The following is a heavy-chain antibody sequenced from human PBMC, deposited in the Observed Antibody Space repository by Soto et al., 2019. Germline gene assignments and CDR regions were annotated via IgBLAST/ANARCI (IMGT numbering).Heavy chain of an antibody. V-gene: IGHV1-69*04. J-gene: IGHJ4*02. Sequence: SVKVSCKASGGTFSSYTISWVRQAPGQGLEWMGRIIPILGIANYAQKFQGRVTIIADKSTSTAYMELSSLRSEDTAVYYCAREERSPLRSVAFDYWGQGTLVTVSS. CDR2: IIPILGIA. CDR1: GGTFSSYT. CDR3: AREERSPLRSVAFDY.